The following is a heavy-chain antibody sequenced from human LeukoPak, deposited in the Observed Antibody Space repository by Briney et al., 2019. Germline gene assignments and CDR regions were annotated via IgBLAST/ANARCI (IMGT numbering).Heavy chain of an antibody. Sequence: GGSLRLSCAASGFTFSSYSMNWVRQAPGKGLEWVSSISSSSSYIYYADSVKGRFTISRDNAKNSLYLQMNSLRAEDTAVNYCARDWRTAAAGTWDWFDPWGQGTMVTVSS. CDR3: ARDWRTAAAGTWDWFDP. D-gene: IGHD6-13*01. CDR2: ISSSSSYI. V-gene: IGHV3-21*01. J-gene: IGHJ5*02. CDR1: GFTFSSYS.